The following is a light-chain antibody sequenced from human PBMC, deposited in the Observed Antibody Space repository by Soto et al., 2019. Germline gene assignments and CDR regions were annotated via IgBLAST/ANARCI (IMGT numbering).Light chain of an antibody. CDR3: QQFNNYPLT. V-gene: IGKV1-5*01. Sequence: DIQMTQSPSTLSASVGDRVTITCRASQSFSSWLAWYQQKPGKAPKLLIYDASSLESGVPPRFSGSGSGTDFTLSISSLQPEDFATYYCQQFNNYPLTFGQGTRLEI. CDR1: QSFSSW. J-gene: IGKJ5*01. CDR2: DAS.